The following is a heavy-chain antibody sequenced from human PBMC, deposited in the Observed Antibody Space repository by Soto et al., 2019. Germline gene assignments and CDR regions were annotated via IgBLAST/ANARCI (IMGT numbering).Heavy chain of an antibody. D-gene: IGHD2-2*01. CDR3: ARGHCRTTSCYGSDYYYCLDV. CDR2: INPNSGDT. J-gene: IGHJ6*02. CDR1: GYTFTGYY. V-gene: IGHV1-2*02. Sequence: AAVKFSFKASGYTFTGYYMHWVRQAPGQGLDCIGWINPNSGDTSYAQKFQGRVTMTRDTSITTAYMELSRLRSDDTAVYYCARGHCRTTSCYGSDYYYCLDVWGQGTTVTVSS.